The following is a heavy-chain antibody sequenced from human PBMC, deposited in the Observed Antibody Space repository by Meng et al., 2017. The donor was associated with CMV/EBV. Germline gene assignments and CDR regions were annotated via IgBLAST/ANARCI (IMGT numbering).Heavy chain of an antibody. J-gene: IGHJ4*02. CDR1: GFTFSTYA. Sequence: GESLKIYCAASGFTFSTYAMHWVRQAPGKGLEWVAVISYDGSNEYYADSVKGRFTISRDNSKNTLYLQMNSLRAEDTAVYYCARTRDVLRFLEWLLPIDYWGQGTLVTVSS. D-gene: IGHD3-3*01. CDR2: ISYDGSNE. V-gene: IGHV3-30*04. CDR3: ARTRDVLRFLEWLLPIDY.